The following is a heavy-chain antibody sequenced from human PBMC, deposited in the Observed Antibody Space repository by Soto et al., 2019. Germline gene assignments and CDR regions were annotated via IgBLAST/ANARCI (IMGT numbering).Heavy chain of an antibody. Sequence: QVQLVQSGAEVKKPGASVKVSCRASGYNFLTYGVTWVRQAPGQGLEWMGWISASNGNTNYAQNLKGRLTMTTDTSTSTAYMELRSLRSDDTAVYYCARQNGEYWGQGTLVTVSS. J-gene: IGHJ4*02. CDR3: ARQNGEY. CDR1: GYNFLTYG. CDR2: ISASNGNT. V-gene: IGHV1-18*04. D-gene: IGHD3-10*01.